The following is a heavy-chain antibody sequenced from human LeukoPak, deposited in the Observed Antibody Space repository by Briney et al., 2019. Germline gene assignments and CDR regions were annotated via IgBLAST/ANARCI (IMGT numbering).Heavy chain of an antibody. CDR2: ITGSGDNV. CDR1: GFTFSDPY. D-gene: IGHD6-19*01. V-gene: IGHV3-11*04. J-gene: IGHJ4*02. CDR3: ARGYSSGWSTYFDY. Sequence: PGGSLRLSCAASGFTFSDPYMSWIRQAPGKGLEWVSKITGSGDNVFYAASVRGRFTISRDNAKNSLYLQMNSLRAEDTAVYYCARGYSSGWSTYFDYWGQGTLVTVSS.